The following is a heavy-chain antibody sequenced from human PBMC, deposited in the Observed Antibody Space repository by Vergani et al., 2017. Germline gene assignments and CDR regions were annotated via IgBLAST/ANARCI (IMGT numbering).Heavy chain of an antibody. V-gene: IGHV4-34*01. CDR2: INPSGST. CDR3: ASLGYSSGWYFGNYYYGMDV. D-gene: IGHD6-19*01. Sequence: QVQLQESGPGLVKPSETLSLTCAVYGGSFSGYYWSWIRQPPGKGLEWIGEINPSGSTNYNPSLKSRVTISVDTSKNQFSLKLSSVTAADTAVYYCASLGYSSGWYFGNYYYGMDVWGQGTTVTVSS. CDR1: GGSFSGYY. J-gene: IGHJ6*02.